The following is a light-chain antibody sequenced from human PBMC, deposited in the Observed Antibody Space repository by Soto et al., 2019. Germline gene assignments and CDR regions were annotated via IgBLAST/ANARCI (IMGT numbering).Light chain of an antibody. CDR3: FSYGGSRAV. Sequence: QSALTQPASVSGSPGQSITISCTGTSSDVGSHNLVSWYQQHPGQAPKLMIYEVSKRPLGVSARFSASKSGNTASLTISGLQSEDEADYYCFSYGGSRAVFGGGTQLTV. CDR2: EVS. V-gene: IGLV2-23*02. J-gene: IGLJ7*01. CDR1: SSDVGSHNL.